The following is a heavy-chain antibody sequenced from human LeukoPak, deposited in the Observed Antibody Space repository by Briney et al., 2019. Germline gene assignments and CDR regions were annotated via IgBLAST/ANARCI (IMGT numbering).Heavy chain of an antibody. D-gene: IGHD3-9*01. CDR2: IKSKTDGGTT. CDR3: TTDPDSWLFVDY. CDR1: GFTFSSYG. V-gene: IGHV3-15*01. Sequence: GGSLRLSCAASGFTFSSYGTHWVRQAPGKGLEWVGRIKSKTDGGTTDYAAPVKGRFTISRDDSKTTLYLQMNSLKTEDTAVYYCTTDPDSWLFVDYWGQGTLVTVSS. J-gene: IGHJ4*02.